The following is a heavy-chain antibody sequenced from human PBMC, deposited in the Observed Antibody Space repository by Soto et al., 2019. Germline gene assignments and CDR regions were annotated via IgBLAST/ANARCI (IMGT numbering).Heavy chain of an antibody. V-gene: IGHV4-4*07. CDR2: IYATGTT. D-gene: IGHD1-1*01. Sequence: SETLSLTCTVSGASISGYYWSWIRKSAGKGLEWIGRIYATGTTDYNPSLKSRVMMSVDTSKKQFSLKLRSVTAADTAVYYCVRDGTKTLRDWFDPWGQGISVTVSS. CDR1: GASISGYY. CDR3: VRDGTKTLRDWFDP. J-gene: IGHJ5*02.